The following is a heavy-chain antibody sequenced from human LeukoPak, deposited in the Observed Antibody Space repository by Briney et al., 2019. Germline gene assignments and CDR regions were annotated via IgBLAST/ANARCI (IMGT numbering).Heavy chain of an antibody. CDR1: DGSISSHY. CDR2: FAYSGTT. V-gene: IGHV4-59*08. J-gene: IGHJ3*02. Sequence: ASETLSLTCPVSDGSISSHYWSWIRQPPGKGLEWIGHFAYSGTTSYNASLKSRVTISVDTSKNQFSLTLTSVTAADTAVYYCERPHSSGWYGVYDIWGQGTMVTVSS. D-gene: IGHD6-19*01. CDR3: ERPHSSGWYGVYDI.